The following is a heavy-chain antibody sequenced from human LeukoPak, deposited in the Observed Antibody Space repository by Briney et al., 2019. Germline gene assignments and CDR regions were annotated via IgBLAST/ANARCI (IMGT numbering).Heavy chain of an antibody. CDR3: VRGHDSFDY. CDR2: SRNKDHRYST. Sequence: PGRSLRLSCAASGFTFSIYGMDWVRQAAGKGLEWVGRSRNKDHRYSTEYAASVEGRFTISRDLSKNSLYLQMNSLKVEDTAIYYCVRGHDSFDYWGQGTLVTVSS. V-gene: IGHV3-72*01. J-gene: IGHJ4*02. CDR1: GFTFSIYG.